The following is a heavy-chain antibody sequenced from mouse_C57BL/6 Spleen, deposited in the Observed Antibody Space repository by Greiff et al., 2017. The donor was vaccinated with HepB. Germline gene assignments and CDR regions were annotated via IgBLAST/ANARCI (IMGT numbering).Heavy chain of an antibody. J-gene: IGHJ1*03. Sequence: QVQLQQSGAELVRPGASVTLSCKASGYTFTDYEMHWVKQTPVHGLEWIGAIDPETGGTAYNQKFKGKAILTADKSSSTAYMELRSLTSEDSAVYYCTRERIYYGSHGGYFDVWGTGTTVTVSS. CDR2: IDPETGGT. CDR1: GYTFTDYE. V-gene: IGHV1-15*01. D-gene: IGHD2-1*01. CDR3: TRERIYYGSHGGYFDV.